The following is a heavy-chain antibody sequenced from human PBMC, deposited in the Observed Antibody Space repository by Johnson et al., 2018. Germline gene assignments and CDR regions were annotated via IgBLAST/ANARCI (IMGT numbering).Heavy chain of an antibody. V-gene: IGHV4-59*11. CDR2: IYEDGST. D-gene: IGHD2/OR15-2a*01. CDR1: GVSLSLHQ. Sequence: QVQLQESGPGLVKPSETLSLICTVSGVSLSLHQWDWIRQAPGKGLEWIGFIYEDGSTNSNPSLKSRVPISVDRSKNQFALKLTSATAEDTAVYYVASESFSMRTGNDGFDLWGQGTKVNVSS. J-gene: IGHJ3*01. CDR3: ASESFSMRTGNDGFDL.